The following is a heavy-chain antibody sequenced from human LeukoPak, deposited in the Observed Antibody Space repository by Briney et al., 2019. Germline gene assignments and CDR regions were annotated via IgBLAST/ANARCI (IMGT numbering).Heavy chain of an antibody. J-gene: IGHJ4*02. Sequence: PGGSLRLSCAASGFTFSSYWMNWVRQAPGKGLEWISHISTGTYVAYADSVKGRFTISRDNAKNSLYLQMNSLRAEDTAVYYCTREQDREAAATVIGDSWGQGTLVTVSS. V-gene: IGHV3-21*05. CDR3: TREQDREAAATVIGDS. CDR1: GFTFSSYW. CDR2: ISTGTYV. D-gene: IGHD2-15*01.